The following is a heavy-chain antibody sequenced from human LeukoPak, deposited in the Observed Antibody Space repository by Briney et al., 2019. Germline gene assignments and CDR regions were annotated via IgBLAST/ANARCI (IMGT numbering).Heavy chain of an antibody. J-gene: IGHJ4*02. D-gene: IGHD6-25*01. Sequence: GGSLRLSCAASGFSFSSYGINSVRQAPGKGLEWVSGISGSGDITYYADSVKGRFTISRDNSRNTLYLQMNSLRAEDTAVYYCARRSKSSAIWYYFDYWGQGTLVTVSS. V-gene: IGHV3-23*01. CDR3: ARRSKSSAIWYYFDY. CDR2: ISGSGDIT. CDR1: GFSFSSYG.